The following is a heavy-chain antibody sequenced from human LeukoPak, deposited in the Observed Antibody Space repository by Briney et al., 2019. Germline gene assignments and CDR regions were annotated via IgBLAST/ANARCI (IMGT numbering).Heavy chain of an antibody. J-gene: IGHJ4*02. CDR3: ARDLSGGSGYYYRFDY. D-gene: IGHD3-22*01. V-gene: IGHV1-46*01. Sequence: ASVKVSCKASGGTFSSYAISWVRQAPGQGLEWMGIINPSGGSTSYAQKFQGRVTMTRDTSTSTVYMELSSLRSEDTAVYYCARDLSGGSGYYYRFDYWGQGTLVTVSS. CDR1: GGTFSSYA. CDR2: INPSGGST.